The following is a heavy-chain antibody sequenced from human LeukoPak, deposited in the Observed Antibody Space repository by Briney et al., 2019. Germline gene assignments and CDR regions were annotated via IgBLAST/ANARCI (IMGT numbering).Heavy chain of an antibody. CDR3: ARDYLEYQLVGWFDP. CDR1: GGSISGYY. CDR2: IYYSGTT. D-gene: IGHD2-2*01. V-gene: IGHV4-59*01. Sequence: SVTLSLTCTVSGGSISGYYWSWIRQPPGKGLEWIGYIYYSGTTNYNPSLKSRVTISVDTSKNRFSLNLSSVTAADTAVYYCARDYLEYQLVGWFDPWGQGTLVTVSS. J-gene: IGHJ5*02.